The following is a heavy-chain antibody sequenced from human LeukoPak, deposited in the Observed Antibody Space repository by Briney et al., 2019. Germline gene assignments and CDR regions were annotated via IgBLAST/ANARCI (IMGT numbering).Heavy chain of an antibody. J-gene: IGHJ4*02. CDR2: IIPIFGTA. Sequence: ASVKVSCKASGGTFSSYAISWVRQAPGQGLEWMGGIIPIFGTADYAQKFQGRVTITADESTSTAYMELSSLRSEDTAVYYCAVPDGYNLAYWGQGTLVTVSS. V-gene: IGHV1-69*13. D-gene: IGHD5-24*01. CDR1: GGTFSSYA. CDR3: AVPDGYNLAY.